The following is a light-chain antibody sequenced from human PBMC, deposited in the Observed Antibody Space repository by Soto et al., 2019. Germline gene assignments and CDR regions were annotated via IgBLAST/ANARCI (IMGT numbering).Light chain of an antibody. CDR3: QQYGSSPPYT. J-gene: IGKJ2*01. V-gene: IGKV3-20*01. CDR2: GAS. Sequence: EIVLTQSPGSLSLSPGERATLSCRASQSVRSSSLAWYQQKPGQAPRLLIYGASTRATGIPDRFSGSGSGTDFTLTISRLEPEDFAXYYCQQYGSSPPYTFGQGTKLEIK. CDR1: QSVRSSS.